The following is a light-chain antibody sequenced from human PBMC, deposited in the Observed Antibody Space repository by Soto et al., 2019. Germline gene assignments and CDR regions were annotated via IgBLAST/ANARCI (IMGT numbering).Light chain of an antibody. CDR3: QQYNNWPPIT. CDR1: QNVSSN. V-gene: IGKV3-15*01. J-gene: IGKJ5*01. Sequence: EIVMTQSPATLSVSTGERAPLSCRASQNVSSNVSWYQQMPGQVPTLLIEAASTRVTGIPARCRCSGSGTEFTLTISSLQSEDFAVYYCQQYNNWPPITFGQGTRLEIK. CDR2: AAS.